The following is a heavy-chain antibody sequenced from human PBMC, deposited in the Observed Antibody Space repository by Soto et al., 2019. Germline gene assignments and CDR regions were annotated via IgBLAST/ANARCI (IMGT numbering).Heavy chain of an antibody. D-gene: IGHD3-22*01. CDR2: MSRTGDNT. CDR1: GFTFSIYA. J-gene: IGHJ4*02. CDR3: AKDQSNSKPLYYFDF. V-gene: IGHV3-23*01. Sequence: GGSLRLSCAASGFTFSIYAMTWVRQSPGKGLEWVSSMSRTGDNTYYADSVKGRFTISRDNSKNTLYLQMNSLRAEDTAIYYCAKDQSNSKPLYYFDFWGPGTLVTVSS.